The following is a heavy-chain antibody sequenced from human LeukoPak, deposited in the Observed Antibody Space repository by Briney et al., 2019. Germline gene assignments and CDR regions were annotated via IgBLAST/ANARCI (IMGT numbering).Heavy chain of an antibody. V-gene: IGHV1-69*04. CDR3: ATSGYSYGGYYFDY. CDR2: IIPILGIA. D-gene: IGHD5-18*01. Sequence: SVKVSCKASGGTFSSYAISWVRQAPGQGLEWMGRIIPILGIANYAQRFQGRVTITADKSTSIAYMELSSLRSEDTAVYYCATSGYSYGGYYFDYWGQGTLVTVSS. CDR1: GGTFSSYA. J-gene: IGHJ4*02.